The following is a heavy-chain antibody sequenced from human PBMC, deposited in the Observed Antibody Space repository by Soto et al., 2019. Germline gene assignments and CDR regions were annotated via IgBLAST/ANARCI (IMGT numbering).Heavy chain of an antibody. V-gene: IGHV4-39*01. Sequence: SETLSLTCPVSGGSISSSSYYWGWIRQPPGKGLEWIGSIYYSGSTYYNPSLKSRVTISVDTSKNQFSLKLSSVTAADTAVYYCATTLRFLEWLLSGYDYWGQGTLVTVSS. J-gene: IGHJ4*02. CDR3: ATTLRFLEWLLSGYDY. D-gene: IGHD3-3*01. CDR2: IYYSGST. CDR1: GGSISSSSYY.